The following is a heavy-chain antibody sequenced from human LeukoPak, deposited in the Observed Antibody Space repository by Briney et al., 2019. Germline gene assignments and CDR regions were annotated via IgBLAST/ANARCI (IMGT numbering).Heavy chain of an antibody. D-gene: IGHD6-19*01. V-gene: IGHV1-24*01. CDR1: GYTLTELS. CDR2: FDPEDGET. Sequence: ASVKVSCKVSGYTLTELSMHWVRQAPGKGLEWMGGFDPEDGETIYAQKFQGRVTMTEDTSTDTAYMEPSSLRSEDTAVYYCATDRASSGSFDYWGQGTLVTVSS. J-gene: IGHJ4*02. CDR3: ATDRASSGSFDY.